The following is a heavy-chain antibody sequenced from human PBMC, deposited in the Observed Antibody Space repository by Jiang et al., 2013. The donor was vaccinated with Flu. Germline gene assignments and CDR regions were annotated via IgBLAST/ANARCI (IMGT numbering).Heavy chain of an antibody. Sequence: AAWNWIRQSPSRGLEWLGRTYYRSKWYNDYAVSVKSRITINPDTSKNQFSLQLNSVTPEDTAVYYCARVYCSSTSCLTSWYFDLWGRGTLVTVSS. J-gene: IGHJ2*01. CDR2: TYYRSKWYN. D-gene: IGHD2-2*01. CDR3: ARVYCSSTSCLTSWYFDL. V-gene: IGHV6-1*01. CDR1: AA.